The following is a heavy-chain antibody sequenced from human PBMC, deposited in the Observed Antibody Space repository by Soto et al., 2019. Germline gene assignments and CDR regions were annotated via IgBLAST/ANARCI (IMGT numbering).Heavy chain of an antibody. Sequence: PRGSLRLSCAASGFTFSSYPMSWVRQAPGKGLEWVSAISGSGGSTYYADSVKGRFTISRDNSKNTLYLQMNSLRAEDTAVYYCAKEYEYSSGWERIDYWGQGTLVNVSS. J-gene: IGHJ4*02. CDR2: ISGSGGST. CDR3: AKEYEYSSGWERIDY. CDR1: GFTFSSYP. D-gene: IGHD6-19*01. V-gene: IGHV3-23*01.